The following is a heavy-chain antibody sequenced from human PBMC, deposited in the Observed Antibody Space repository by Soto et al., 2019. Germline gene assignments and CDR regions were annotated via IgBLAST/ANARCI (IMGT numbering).Heavy chain of an antibody. Sequence: GGSLRLSCAASGFTSSSYAMSWVRQAPGKGLEWVSAISGSGGSTYYADSVKGRFTISRDNSKNTLYLQMNSLRAEDTAVYYCAKDRAPYDYVWGSYRLRGDAFDIWGQGTMVTVSS. CDR1: GFTSSSYA. V-gene: IGHV3-23*01. D-gene: IGHD3-16*02. CDR3: AKDRAPYDYVWGSYRLRGDAFDI. CDR2: ISGSGGST. J-gene: IGHJ3*02.